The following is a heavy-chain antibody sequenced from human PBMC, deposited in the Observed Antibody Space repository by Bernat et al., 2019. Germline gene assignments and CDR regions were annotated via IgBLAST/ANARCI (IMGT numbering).Heavy chain of an antibody. CDR2: IKNKGDGGTT. Sequence: EVQLVESGGGLVKSGGSLRLSCAASGFTFNDAWMRWVRQAPGKGLEWIGRIKNKGDGGTTDYVATVKGRFTISRDDSKNTLYLQMNSLKTEDTAVYYCTTDLRYWGQGTVVTVSS. CDR3: TTDLRY. CDR1: GFTFNDAW. J-gene: IGHJ4*02. D-gene: IGHD1-14*01. V-gene: IGHV3-15*01.